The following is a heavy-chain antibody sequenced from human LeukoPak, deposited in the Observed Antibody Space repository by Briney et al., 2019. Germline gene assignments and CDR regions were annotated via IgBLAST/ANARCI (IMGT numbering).Heavy chain of an antibody. CDR1: GGSFSGYY. D-gene: IGHD4-17*01. V-gene: IGHV4-34*01. CDR3: ARGFRYGDYFDY. J-gene: IGHJ4*02. Sequence: SETLSLICAVYGGSFSGYYWSWIRQPPGKGLEWIGEINHSGSTNYNPSLKSRVTISVDTSKNQFSLKLSSVTAADTAVYYCARGFRYGDYFDYWGQGTLVTVSS. CDR2: INHSGST.